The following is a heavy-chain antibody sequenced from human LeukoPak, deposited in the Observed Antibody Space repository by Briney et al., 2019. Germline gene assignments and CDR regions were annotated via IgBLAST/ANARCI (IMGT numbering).Heavy chain of an antibody. CDR3: ARGGTLWFGELTNNWFDP. D-gene: IGHD3-10*01. J-gene: IGHJ5*02. V-gene: IGHV4-34*01. CDR2: INHSGST. Sequence: PSETLSLTCAVYGGSFSGYYWSWIRQPPGKGLEWIGEINHSGSTNYNPSLKSRVTISVDTSKNQFSLKLSSVTAADTAVYYCARGGTLWFGELTNNWFDPWGQGTLVTVSS. CDR1: GGSFSGYY.